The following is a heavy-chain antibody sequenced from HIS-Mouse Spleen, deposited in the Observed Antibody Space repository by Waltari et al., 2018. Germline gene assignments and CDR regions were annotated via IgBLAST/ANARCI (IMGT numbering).Heavy chain of an antibody. CDR2: IYYSGGT. D-gene: IGHD6-13*01. CDR1: GGSISSSSYY. Sequence: QLQLQESGPGLVKPSETLSLTCTVSGGSISSSSYYWGWIRQPPGKGLEVIGSIYYSGGTTDNPYLKSRGTISVDTSKNQFALKLSSVTAADTAVYYCAREIPYSSSWYDWYFDLWGRGTLVTVSS. CDR3: AREIPYSSSWYDWYFDL. V-gene: IGHV4-39*07. J-gene: IGHJ2*01.